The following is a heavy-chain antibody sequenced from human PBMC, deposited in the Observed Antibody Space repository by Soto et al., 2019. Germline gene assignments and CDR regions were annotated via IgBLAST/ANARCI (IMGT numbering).Heavy chain of an antibody. CDR2: ISYDGSNK. J-gene: IGHJ6*02. Sequence: QVQLVESGGGVVQPGRSLRLSCAASGFTFSSYGMHWVRQAPGKGLEWVAVISYDGSNKYYADSVKGRFTISRDNSKNTLYLQMNSLRAEDTAVYYCANDRAARGGMDVWGQGTTVTVSS. V-gene: IGHV3-30*18. CDR3: ANDRAARGGMDV. D-gene: IGHD6-6*01. CDR1: GFTFSSYG.